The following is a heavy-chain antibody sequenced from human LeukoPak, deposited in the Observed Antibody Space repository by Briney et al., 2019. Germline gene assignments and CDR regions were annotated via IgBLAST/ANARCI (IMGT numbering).Heavy chain of an antibody. J-gene: IGHJ4*02. Sequence: SGGSLRLSCAVSGITFSSYWMHWVRQDPGMGLLWVSRINTQGTYTNYADSVKGRFTISRDNAKNTLYLQMSSLRADDTAVYYCVIDLGDYNDFWGQGTLVSVSS. V-gene: IGHV3-74*01. D-gene: IGHD2-15*01. CDR2: INTQGTYT. CDR1: GITFSSYW. CDR3: VIDLGDYNDF.